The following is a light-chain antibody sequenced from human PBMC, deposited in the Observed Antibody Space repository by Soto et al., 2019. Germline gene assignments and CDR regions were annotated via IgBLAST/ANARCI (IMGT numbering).Light chain of an antibody. CDR3: QQYNNWPPPIT. CDR1: QSVSSN. Sequence: IVMTQSPATLSVSPWERATLSCRASQSVSSNLAWYQQKPGQAPRLLIYDASTRATGIPARFSGSGSRTEFTLTISSLQSEDFAVFYCQQYNNWPPPITFGQGTRLEIK. CDR2: DAS. V-gene: IGKV3-15*01. J-gene: IGKJ5*01.